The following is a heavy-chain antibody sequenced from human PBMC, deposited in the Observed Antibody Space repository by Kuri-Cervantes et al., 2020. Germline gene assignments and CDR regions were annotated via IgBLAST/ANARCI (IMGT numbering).Heavy chain of an antibody. CDR2: ISYDGSNK. V-gene: IGHV3-30*04. CDR3: ARVGNAGGIAAAGGGVDV. Sequence: LSLTCAASEFTFSSYAMHWVRQAPGKGLEWVAVISYDGSNKYYADSVKGRFTISRDNSKNTLYLQMNSLRSDDTAVYYCARVGNAGGIAAAGGGVDVWGQGTTVTVSS. CDR1: EFTFSSYA. J-gene: IGHJ6*02. D-gene: IGHD6-13*01.